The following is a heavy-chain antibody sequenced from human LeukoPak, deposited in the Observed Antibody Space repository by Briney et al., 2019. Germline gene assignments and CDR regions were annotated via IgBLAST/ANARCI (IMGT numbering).Heavy chain of an antibody. Sequence: PSETLSLTCTVSGGSISSYYWSWIRQPPGKGLEWIGYMYYSGSTKYNLSLKSRVTISVDTSKNQFSLKLSSVTAADTAVYYCASFPPEYCSGGSCYSWGQGTLVTVSS. D-gene: IGHD2-15*01. CDR3: ASFPPEYCSGGSCYS. CDR2: MYYSGST. V-gene: IGHV4-59*01. J-gene: IGHJ4*02. CDR1: GGSISSYY.